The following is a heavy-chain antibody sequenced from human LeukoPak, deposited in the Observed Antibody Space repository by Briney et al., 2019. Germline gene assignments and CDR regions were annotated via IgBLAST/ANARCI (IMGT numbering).Heavy chain of an antibody. Sequence: GGSLRLSCAASGFTFSSYGMSWVRQAPGKGLEWVSAISGSGGSTYYANSVKGRFTISRDNSKNTLYLQMNSLRAEDTAVYYCATSGLSRFGFWGQGTLVTVSS. CDR1: GFTFSSYG. J-gene: IGHJ4*02. CDR2: ISGSGGST. D-gene: IGHD2/OR15-2a*01. V-gene: IGHV3-23*01. CDR3: ATSGLSRFGF.